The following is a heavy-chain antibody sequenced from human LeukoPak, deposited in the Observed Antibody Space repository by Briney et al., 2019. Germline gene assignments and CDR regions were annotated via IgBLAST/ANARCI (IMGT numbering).Heavy chain of an antibody. CDR2: IYDSGST. J-gene: IGHJ4*02. Sequence: SETLCLTCTVSGGSISNNYWSWIRQPPGKGLEWIGYIYDSGSTKYNLSLKSRVTISVDTSKNQFSLKLSSVTAADTAVYYCARLESGVLGDPYYYDSSGYYFRGFFDTWGQGSLVTVSS. CDR3: ARLESGVLGDPYYYDSSGYYFRGFFDT. D-gene: IGHD3-22*01. V-gene: IGHV4-59*08. CDR1: GGSISNNY.